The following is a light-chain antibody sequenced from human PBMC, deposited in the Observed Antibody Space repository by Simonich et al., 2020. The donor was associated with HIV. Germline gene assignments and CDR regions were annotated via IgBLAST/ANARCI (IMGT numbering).Light chain of an antibody. J-gene: IGKJ4*01. V-gene: IGKV3D-20*02. CDR3: QQRSNWPLT. CDR1: QSVSTNY. Sequence: EIVLTQSPGTLSLSPGERATLACRASQSVSTNYLAWYQQKPGKAPRLLIHGASSRATGIPDRVRGSGSGTDFTLTISRLGPEDFAGYYCQQRSNWPLTFGGGTKVEIK. CDR2: GAS.